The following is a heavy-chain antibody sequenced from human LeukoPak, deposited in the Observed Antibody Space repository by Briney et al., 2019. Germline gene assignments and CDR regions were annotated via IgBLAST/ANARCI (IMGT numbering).Heavy chain of an antibody. CDR2: IIPILGIA. CDR3: ARSDERITIFGVVPPPGY. Sequence: SVKVSCKASGGTFSSYAISWVRQAPGQGLEWMGRIIPILGIANYAQKFQGRVTITADESTSTAYMELSSLRSEDTAVYYCARSDERITIFGVVPPPGYWGQGTLVTVSS. D-gene: IGHD3-3*01. V-gene: IGHV1-69*04. J-gene: IGHJ4*02. CDR1: GGTFSSYA.